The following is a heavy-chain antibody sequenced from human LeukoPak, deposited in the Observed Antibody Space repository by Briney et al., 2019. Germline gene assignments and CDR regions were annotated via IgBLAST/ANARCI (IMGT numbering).Heavy chain of an antibody. CDR2: FDPEDGET. V-gene: IGHV1-24*01. CDR3: ATLPYSSGWYYFDY. CDR1: GYTLTELS. D-gene: IGHD6-19*01. Sequence: ASVKVSCKVSGYTLTELSMHWVRQAPGKGLEWMGGFDPEDGETIYAQKFQGRVTMTEDTSTDTAYMELSSLRSEGTAVYYCATLPYSSGWYYFDYWGQGTLVTVSS. J-gene: IGHJ4*02.